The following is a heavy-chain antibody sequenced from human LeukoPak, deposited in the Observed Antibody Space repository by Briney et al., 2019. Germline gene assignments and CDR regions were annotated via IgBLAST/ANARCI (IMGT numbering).Heavy chain of an antibody. CDR1: GGTFSSYA. CDR3: ARDSGITGTTNYFDY. D-gene: IGHD1-7*01. CDR2: IIPIFGTA. Sequence: SVKVSCKASGGTFSSYAISWVRQAPGQGLEWMGGIIPIFGTANYAQKFQGRVTITTDESTSTAYMELSSLTSEDTAVYYCARDSGITGTTNYFDYWGQGTLVTVSS. V-gene: IGHV1-69*05. J-gene: IGHJ4*02.